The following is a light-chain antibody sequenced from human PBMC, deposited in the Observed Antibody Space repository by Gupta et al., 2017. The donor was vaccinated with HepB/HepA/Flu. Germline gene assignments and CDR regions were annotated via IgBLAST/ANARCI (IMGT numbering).Light chain of an antibody. J-gene: IGKJ4*01. CDR1: QSVSRY. CDR3: QQRINWPIT. Sequence: IVLTPSPVTLSLSPGERATLSCRASQSVSRYLAWYQQKPGQPPSPLVFDASNRATGVPARFSGSGSGTEFTLTISSLEPEDFAVYYCQQRINWPITFGGGTXVEIK. V-gene: IGKV3-11*01. CDR2: DAS.